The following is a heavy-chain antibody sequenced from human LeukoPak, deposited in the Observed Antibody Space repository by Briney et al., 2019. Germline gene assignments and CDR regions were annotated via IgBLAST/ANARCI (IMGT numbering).Heavy chain of an antibody. CDR3: ARGGRITMVRGVIIRHYYYYMDV. Sequence: ASVKVSCKASGYTFTSYDINWVRQATGQGLEWMGWMNPNSGNTGYAQKFQGRVTITRNTSISTAYMELSSLRSEDTAVYYCARGGRITMVRGVIIRHYYYYMDVWGKGTTVTVSS. J-gene: IGHJ6*03. V-gene: IGHV1-8*03. CDR1: GYTFTSYD. CDR2: MNPNSGNT. D-gene: IGHD3-10*01.